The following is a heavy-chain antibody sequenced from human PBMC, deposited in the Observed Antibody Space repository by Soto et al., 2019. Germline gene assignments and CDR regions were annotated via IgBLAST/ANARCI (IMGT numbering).Heavy chain of an antibody. D-gene: IGHD3-3*01. Sequence: GGCLRLSCAASGFTFSSYGMHWVRQAPGKGLEWVAVISYDGSNKYYADSVKGRFTISRDNSKNTLYLQMNSLRAEDTAVYYCAKGPFGNYSYYYMDVWGKGTTVTVSS. CDR2: ISYDGSNK. J-gene: IGHJ6*03. V-gene: IGHV3-30*18. CDR3: AKGPFGNYSYYYMDV. CDR1: GFTFSSYG.